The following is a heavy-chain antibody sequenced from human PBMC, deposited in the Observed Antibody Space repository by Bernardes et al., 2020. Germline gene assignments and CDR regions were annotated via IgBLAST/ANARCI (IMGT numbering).Heavy chain of an antibody. J-gene: IGHJ6*04. CDR1: GFTFSGYD. V-gene: IGHV3-13*01. Sequence: GGSLRLSCAASGFTFSGYDMHWVRQATGKGLEWVSAIGPAGDTYYPDSVKGRFTISRENAKNSVYLQMNSLRAGDTAVYYCARFSLNPYYDILTGQRGGGGLDVWGKGTTVTVSS. CDR2: IGPAGDT. D-gene: IGHD3-9*01. CDR3: ARFSLNPYYDILTGQRGGGGLDV.